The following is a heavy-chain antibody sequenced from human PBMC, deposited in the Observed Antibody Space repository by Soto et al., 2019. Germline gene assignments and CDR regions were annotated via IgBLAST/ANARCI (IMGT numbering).Heavy chain of an antibody. D-gene: IGHD3-10*01. V-gene: IGHV2-5*02. J-gene: IGHJ4*02. Sequence: QITLKESGPALVKPTQTLTLTCTFSGFSLSTNGVGVGWFRQPPGRALEWLALIYWDDDKRYSPALKSRLTITKDTSKNQVVLTLMNVDPVDTATYYCAHYQYMVRGVIVRGPFDSWGQGTLVTVSS. CDR1: GFSLSTNGVG. CDR2: IYWDDDK. CDR3: AHYQYMVRGVIVRGPFDS.